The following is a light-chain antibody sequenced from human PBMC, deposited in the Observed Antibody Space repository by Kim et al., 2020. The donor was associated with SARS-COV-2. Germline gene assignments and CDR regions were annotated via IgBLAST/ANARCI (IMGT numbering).Light chain of an antibody. CDR3: SAWDSSLSAPWV. CDR1: SNNVGNQG. CDR2: RNN. Sequence: QAGLTQPPSVSKGLRQTATLTCTGNSNNVGNQGAAWLQQHQGHPPKLLSYRNNNRPSGISERLSASRSGNTASLTITGLQPEDEADYYCSAWDSSLSAPWVFGGGTQLTV. J-gene: IGLJ3*02. V-gene: IGLV10-54*01.